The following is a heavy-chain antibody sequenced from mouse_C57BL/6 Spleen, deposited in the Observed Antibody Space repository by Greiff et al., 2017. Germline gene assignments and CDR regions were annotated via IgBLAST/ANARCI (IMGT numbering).Heavy chain of an antibody. Sequence: QVQLKESGPGILQPSQTLSLTCSFSGFSLSTFGMGVGWIRQPSGKGLEWLAHIWWDDDKYYNPALKSRLTISKDTSKNQVFLKIANVDTADTATYYLARIPHYYGSGAWFAYWGQGTLVTVSA. CDR2: IWWDDDK. CDR3: ARIPHYYGSGAWFAY. V-gene: IGHV8-8*01. D-gene: IGHD1-1*01. CDR1: GFSLSTFGMG. J-gene: IGHJ3*01.